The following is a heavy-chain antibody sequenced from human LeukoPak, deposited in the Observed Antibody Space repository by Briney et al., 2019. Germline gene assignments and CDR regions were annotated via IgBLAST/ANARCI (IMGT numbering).Heavy chain of an antibody. CDR1: GFTFDDYA. CDR2: ISWNSGSI. J-gene: IGHJ3*02. CDR3: ARGLNLQATAFDI. D-gene: IGHD5-12*01. V-gene: IGHV3-9*01. Sequence: PGGSLRLSCAASGFTFDDYAMYWVRQAPGKGLEWVSGISWNSGSIGYADSVKGRFTISRDNAKNSLYLQMNSLRAEDTALYYCARGLNLQATAFDIWGQGTMVTVSS.